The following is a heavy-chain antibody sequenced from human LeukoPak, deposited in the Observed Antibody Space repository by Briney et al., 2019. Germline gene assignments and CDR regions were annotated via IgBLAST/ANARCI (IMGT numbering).Heavy chain of an antibody. CDR1: GYTFTRYG. D-gene: IGHD3-22*01. CDR3: ARRGHSSGYYYFDY. J-gene: IGHJ4*02. Sequence: ASVKVSCRASGYTFTRYGISWVRQAPGQGLEWMGWISAYNGNTNYAQKVQGRVTMTTDTSTSTAYMEVRSLRSDDTAVYYCARRGHSSGYYYFDYWGQGTLVTVSS. V-gene: IGHV1-18*01. CDR2: ISAYNGNT.